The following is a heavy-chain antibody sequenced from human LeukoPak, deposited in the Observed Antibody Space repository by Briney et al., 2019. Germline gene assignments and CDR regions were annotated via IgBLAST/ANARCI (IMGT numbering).Heavy chain of an antibody. D-gene: IGHD6-19*01. Sequence: SETLSLTCAVYGGSFSGYYWSWIRQPPGKGLEWIGEINHSGSTNYNPSLKSRVTISVDTSKNQFSLKLSSVTAADTAVYYCARHVYSSGWYDAFDIWGQGTMVTVSS. CDR3: ARHVYSSGWYDAFDI. CDR2: INHSGST. J-gene: IGHJ3*02. V-gene: IGHV4-34*01. CDR1: GGSFSGYY.